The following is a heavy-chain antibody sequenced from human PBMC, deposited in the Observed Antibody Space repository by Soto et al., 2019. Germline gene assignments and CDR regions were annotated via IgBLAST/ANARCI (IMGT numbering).Heavy chain of an antibody. CDR1: GGSGSSGSYY. CDR2: IYNSRST. Sequence: SETLSLTCTVSGGSGSSGSYYWSWIRQPPGKGLEWIGYIYNSRSTNYNPSLKSRVSISVDTSKNQFSLKLSSVTAADTAVYYCARLDEALDYWGQGTLVTVSS. J-gene: IGHJ4*02. V-gene: IGHV4-61*01. CDR3: ARLDEALDY.